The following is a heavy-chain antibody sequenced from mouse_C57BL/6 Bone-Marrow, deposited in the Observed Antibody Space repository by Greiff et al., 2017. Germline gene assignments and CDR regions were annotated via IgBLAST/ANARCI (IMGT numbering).Heavy chain of an antibody. V-gene: IGHV1-39*01. CDR3: ARGDQLGYYYAMDY. D-gene: IGHD4-1*02. J-gene: IGHJ4*01. CDR2: INPNYGTT. CDR1: GYSFTDYN. Sequence: VQLKESGAELVKPGASVKISCKASGYSFTDYNMNWVKQSNGKSLEWIGVINPNYGTTSYNQKFKGKATLTVDQSSSTAYMQLNSLTSEDSAVYYCARGDQLGYYYAMDYWGQGTSVTVSS.